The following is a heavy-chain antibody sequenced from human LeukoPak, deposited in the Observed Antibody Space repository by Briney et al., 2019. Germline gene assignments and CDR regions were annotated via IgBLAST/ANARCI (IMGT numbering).Heavy chain of an antibody. J-gene: IGHJ4*02. V-gene: IGHV3-30*18. CDR1: GFTFTNYG. D-gene: IGHD2-21*02. CDR2: ISYDGSDK. CDR3: AKDWVVTMGPFDF. Sequence: PGRSLRLSCAASGFTFTNYGMHWVRQAPGKGLEWVAVISYDGSDKYYADSVQGRSTISRDNSKNTLYLQMNSLGPEDTAVYYCAKDWVVTMGPFDFWGQGTLVTVSS.